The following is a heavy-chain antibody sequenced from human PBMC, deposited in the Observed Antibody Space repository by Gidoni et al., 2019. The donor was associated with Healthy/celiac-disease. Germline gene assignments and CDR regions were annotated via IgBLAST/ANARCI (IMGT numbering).Heavy chain of an antibody. CDR3: AGAGDIVVVVAASTTYFDY. CDR1: GGPFSGYS. Sequence: HVQLQQWGAGLLKPSEPLSLTCAVYGGPFSGYSWSWIRQPRGKGLEWIGEINHSGSTNYNPSLKSRVTISVDTSKNQFSLKLSSVTAADTAVYYCAGAGDIVVVVAASTTYFDYWGQGTLVTVSS. V-gene: IGHV4-34*01. D-gene: IGHD2-15*01. J-gene: IGHJ4*02. CDR2: INHSGST.